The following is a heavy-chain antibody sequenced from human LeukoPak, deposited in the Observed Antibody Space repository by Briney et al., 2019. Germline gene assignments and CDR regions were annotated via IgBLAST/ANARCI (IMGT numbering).Heavy chain of an antibody. Sequence: GGSLRLSCAASGFTFSSYGMHWVRQAPGKGLEWVAVMSYDGSNKYYADSVKGRFTISRDNSKNTLYLQMNSLRAEDTAVYYCANLPREGYNYYAFDIWGQGTMVTVSS. D-gene: IGHD5-12*01. J-gene: IGHJ3*02. CDR3: ANLPREGYNYYAFDI. CDR1: GFTFSSYG. V-gene: IGHV3-30*18. CDR2: MSYDGSNK.